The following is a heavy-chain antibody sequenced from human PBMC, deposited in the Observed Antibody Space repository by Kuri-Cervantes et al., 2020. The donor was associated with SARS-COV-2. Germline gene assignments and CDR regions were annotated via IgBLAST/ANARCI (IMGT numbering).Heavy chain of an antibody. D-gene: IGHD6-19*01. CDR2: ISSSSSYI. CDR3: ARDRISSGWYVGYYFDY. CDR1: GFTFDGYA. J-gene: IGHJ4*02. Sequence: GESLKISCAASGFTFDGYAMHWVRQAPGKGLEWVSSISSSSSYIYYADSVKGRFTISRVNAKNTLYLQMNSLKAEDTAVYYCARDRISSGWYVGYYFDYWGQGTLVTVSS. V-gene: IGHV3-21*01.